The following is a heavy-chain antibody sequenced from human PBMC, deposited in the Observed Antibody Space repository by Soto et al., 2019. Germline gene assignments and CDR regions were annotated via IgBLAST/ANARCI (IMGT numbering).Heavy chain of an antibody. V-gene: IGHV4-34*01. CDR1: GGSLSGFY. CDR2: INDSGST. Sequence: QVQLQQWGAGLLKPSETLSLTCAVYGGSLSGFYWSWIRQPPGKGLVWIGAINDSGSTNYNPSLKSRVTISVDTSKNQFSLHLISVTAADTAVYYCAKAGFDPWGQGTLVTVSS. CDR3: AKAGFDP. J-gene: IGHJ5*02.